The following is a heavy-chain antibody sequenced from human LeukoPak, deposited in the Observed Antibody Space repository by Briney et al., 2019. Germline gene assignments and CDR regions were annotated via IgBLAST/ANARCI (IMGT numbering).Heavy chain of an antibody. CDR1: GFNINYYY. CDR2: IYSDGTT. V-gene: IGHV3-66*02. D-gene: IGHD5-18*01. Sequence: GGSLRLSCAASGFNINYYYMSWVRQSPGKGLEWVSVIYSDGTTYYADSVKGRFTISRDNSKNTLYLQMNSLRAEDTAVYYRARPIQLWPNDAFDIWGQGTMVTVSS. CDR3: ARPIQLWPNDAFDI. J-gene: IGHJ3*02.